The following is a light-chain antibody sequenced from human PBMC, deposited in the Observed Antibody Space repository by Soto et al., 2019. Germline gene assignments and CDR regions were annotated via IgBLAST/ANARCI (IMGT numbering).Light chain of an antibody. J-gene: IGLJ1*01. CDR2: EVS. CDR1: SSDTGDYNY. CDR3: SSYAGSDNYV. Sequence: QSVLTQPPSASGSPGQSVTISCSGTSSDTGDYNYVSWYQQHPGKAPKPMIYEVSKRPSGVPDRFSGSKSGNTASLTVSGLQAEDEADYYCSSYAGSDNYVFGTGTKVTVL. V-gene: IGLV2-8*01.